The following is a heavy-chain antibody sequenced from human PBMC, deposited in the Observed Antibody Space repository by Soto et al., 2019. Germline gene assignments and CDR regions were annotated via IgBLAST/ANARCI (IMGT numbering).Heavy chain of an antibody. V-gene: IGHV1-46*01. J-gene: IGHJ5*02. CDR1: GYTFPSYY. D-gene: IGHD6-13*01. Sequence: ASVKVSCKASGYTFPSYYMHCVRQAPGQGLEWMGIINPSGGSTSYAQKFQGRVTMTRDTSTSTVYMELSSLRSEDTAVYYCARERQQLVNWFDPWGQGTLVTVSS. CDR3: ARERQQLVNWFDP. CDR2: INPSGGST.